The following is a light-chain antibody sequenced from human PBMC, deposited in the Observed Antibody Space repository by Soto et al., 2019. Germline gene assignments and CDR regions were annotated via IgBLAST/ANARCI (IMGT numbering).Light chain of an antibody. CDR1: SSDVGGYNY. CDR3: SSYTSSRTLV. Sequence: QSALTQPASVSGSPGQSTTISCTGTSSDVGGYNYVSWYQQHPGKAPKLMIYEVSNRPSGVSNRFSGSKSGNTASLTISGLQAEDEADYYCSSYTSSRTLVFGTGTKV. CDR2: EVS. J-gene: IGLJ1*01. V-gene: IGLV2-14*01.